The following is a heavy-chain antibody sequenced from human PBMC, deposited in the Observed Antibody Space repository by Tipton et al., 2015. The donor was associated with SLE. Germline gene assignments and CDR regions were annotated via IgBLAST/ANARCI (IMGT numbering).Heavy chain of an antibody. D-gene: IGHD3-22*01. Sequence: TLSLTCTVSGGSISSYIYYWGWIRQPPGKGLEWIGSIYYSGSTYYNPSLKSRVTISVDTSKNQFSLKLSSVTAADTAVYYCARRPYVSSGYFFDYWGQGTLVTVSS. CDR2: IYYSGST. J-gene: IGHJ4*02. V-gene: IGHV4-39*07. CDR3: ARRPYVSSGYFFDY. CDR1: GGSISSYIYY.